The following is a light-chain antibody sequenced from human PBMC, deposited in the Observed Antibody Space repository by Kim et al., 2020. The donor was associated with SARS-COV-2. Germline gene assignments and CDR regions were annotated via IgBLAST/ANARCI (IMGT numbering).Light chain of an antibody. CDR1: QSVSSNY. CDR3: QLYGSSPPIT. CDR2: AAS. Sequence: EIVLTQSPGTLSLYPGERATLSCRASQSVSSNYLAWYQQKPGQAPRLLIYAASSRAAGIPDRFSDSGSGTDFTLTISRLEPEDFAVYYCQLYGSSPPITFVQGTRLEIK. V-gene: IGKV3-20*01. J-gene: IGKJ5*01.